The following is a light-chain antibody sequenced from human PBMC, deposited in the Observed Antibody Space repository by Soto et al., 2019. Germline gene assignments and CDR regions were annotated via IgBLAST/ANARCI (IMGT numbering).Light chain of an antibody. J-gene: IGLJ2*01. CDR3: QTWGTAPV. V-gene: IGLV4-69*01. CDR2: LNNDGSL. Sequence: QAVVTQSPSASASLGASVTLTCTLNNGHSSFAIAWHQQQPEKGPRFLMKLNNDGSLKKGDGIPDRFSASSSGAERYLTISNLQSDDEADYYCQTWGTAPVFGGGTKVTVL. CDR1: NGHSSFA.